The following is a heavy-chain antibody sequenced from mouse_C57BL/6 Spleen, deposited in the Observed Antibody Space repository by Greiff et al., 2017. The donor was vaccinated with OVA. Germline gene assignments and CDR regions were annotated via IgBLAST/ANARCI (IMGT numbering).Heavy chain of an antibody. CDR1: GYTFTSYW. J-gene: IGHJ2*01. V-gene: IGHV1-64*01. CDR2: IHPNSGST. CDR3: ARDYVDY. Sequence: QVQLQQSGAELVKPGASVKLSCKASGYTFTSYWMHWVKQRPGQGLEWIGMIHPNSGSTNYNEKFKSKATLTVDKSYSPAYMQLNSRTSEDYAVYYCARDYVDYWGQGTTLTVSS.